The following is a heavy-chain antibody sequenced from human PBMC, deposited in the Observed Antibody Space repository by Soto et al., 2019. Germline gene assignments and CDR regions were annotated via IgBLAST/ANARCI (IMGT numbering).Heavy chain of an antibody. J-gene: IGHJ5*02. D-gene: IGHD3-10*01. CDR2: IYWDDDK. CDR3: AHTYDYSSGSSVFDP. V-gene: IGHV2-5*02. Sequence: QITLKESGPTLVKPTQTLTLTCTFSGFSLRTSGVGVGWIRQPPGKALEWLTLIYWDDDKNYSPSLKSRLTITKVASKNQVVLTMTNMETVDTATYDCAHTYDYSSGSSVFDPWGQGTLVTVSS. CDR1: GFSLRTSGVG.